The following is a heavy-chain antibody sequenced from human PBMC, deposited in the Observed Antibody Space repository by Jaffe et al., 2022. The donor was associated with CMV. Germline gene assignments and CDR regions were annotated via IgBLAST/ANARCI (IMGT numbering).Heavy chain of an antibody. Sequence: QLQLQESGPGLVKPSETLSLTCTVSGGSISSSSYYWGWIRQPPGKGLEWIGSIYYSGSTYYNPSLKSRVTISVDTSKNQFSLKLSSVTAADTAVYYCARHGLVTATPPYYFDYWGQGTLVTVSS. V-gene: IGHV4-39*01. CDR2: IYYSGST. J-gene: IGHJ4*02. CDR1: GGSISSSSYY. D-gene: IGHD2-21*02. CDR3: ARHGLVTATPPYYFDY.